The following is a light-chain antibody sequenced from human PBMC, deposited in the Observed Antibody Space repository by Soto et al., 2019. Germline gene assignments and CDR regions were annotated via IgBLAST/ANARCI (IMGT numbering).Light chain of an antibody. CDR1: EDISNY. J-gene: IGKJ1*01. Sequence: DIQMTQSPSSLSASVGDRVTITCRASEDISNYLAWYQQKPGKVPKLLIYGASTLQSGVPSRFSGSGSGTDFTLTISSLQTEDVATSYCQNSNRAPWTFGQGTKVESK. CDR3: QNSNRAPWT. CDR2: GAS. V-gene: IGKV1-27*01.